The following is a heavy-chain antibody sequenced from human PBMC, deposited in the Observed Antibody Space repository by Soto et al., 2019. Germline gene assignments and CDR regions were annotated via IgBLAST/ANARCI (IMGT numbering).Heavy chain of an antibody. Sequence: ASVKVSCKASGYTFTSYYMHWVRQAPGQGLEWMGIINPSGGSTSYAQKFQGRVTMTRDTSTSTVYMELSSLRSEDTAVYYCARDSSAAAVSVMATTDYCFDYWGQGTLVTVSS. CDR2: INPSGGST. V-gene: IGHV1-46*03. CDR3: ARDSSAAAVSVMATTDYCFDY. CDR1: GYTFTSYY. J-gene: IGHJ4*02. D-gene: IGHD6-13*01.